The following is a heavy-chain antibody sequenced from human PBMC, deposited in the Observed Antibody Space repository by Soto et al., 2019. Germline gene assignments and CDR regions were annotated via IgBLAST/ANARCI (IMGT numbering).Heavy chain of an antibody. D-gene: IGHD2-21*01. CDR1: GGSISTSRSY. J-gene: IGHJ5*02. CDR2: IFYSGST. CDR3: ARQTTTGDTDLWFDP. V-gene: IGHV4-39*01. Sequence: QLQLLESGPGLVKASETLSLTCNVSGGSISTSRSYWAWIRKPPGKGLEWLANIFYSGSTYYNPSLASRVTVSADTSKNEFSLKLRSVTAADTPVYYCARQTTTGDTDLWFDPWGQGTLVTVSS.